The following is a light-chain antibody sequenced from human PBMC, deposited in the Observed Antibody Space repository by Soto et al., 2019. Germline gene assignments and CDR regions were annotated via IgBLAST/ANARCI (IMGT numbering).Light chain of an antibody. V-gene: IGLV2-23*01. CDR1: SSDVGSYNL. J-gene: IGLJ3*02. Sequence: QSALTQPASVSGSPGQSITISCTGTSSDVGSYNLVSWYQQHPGKAPKLMIYEGNKRPSGVSNRFSASKSGNTASLTISGLRAEDEADYHCCSYAGRTTWVFGGGTKLTVL. CDR3: CSYAGRTTWV. CDR2: EGN.